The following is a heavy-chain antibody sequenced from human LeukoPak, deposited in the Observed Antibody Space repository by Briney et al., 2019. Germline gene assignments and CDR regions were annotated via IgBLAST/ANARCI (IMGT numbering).Heavy chain of an antibody. Sequence: SQTLSLTCAISGDSVSSTSALWNWIRQYPSRGLEWLGRTYYRSKWYSDYALSVKSRITINPDSSKNQFSLQLNSVTPEDTAVYYCARARIAVAGLSAFGVWGQGTKVTVSS. CDR3: ARARIAVAGLSAFGV. CDR1: GDSVSSTSAL. CDR2: TYYRSKWYS. D-gene: IGHD6-19*01. V-gene: IGHV6-1*01. J-gene: IGHJ3*01.